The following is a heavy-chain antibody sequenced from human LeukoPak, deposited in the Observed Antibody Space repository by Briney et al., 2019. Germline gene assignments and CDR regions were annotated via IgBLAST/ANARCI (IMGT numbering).Heavy chain of an antibody. D-gene: IGHD5-18*01. CDR1: GYTFTSNY. V-gene: IGHV1-46*01. Sequence: ASVKVSCTASGYTFTSNYIHWVRQAPGQGLEWMGMIYPRDGSTSYAQKFQGRVTITADESTSTAYMELSSLRSEDTAVYYCAGGRGYSYGPKEPWGQGTLVTVSS. CDR2: IYPRDGST. J-gene: IGHJ5*02. CDR3: AGGRGYSYGPKEP.